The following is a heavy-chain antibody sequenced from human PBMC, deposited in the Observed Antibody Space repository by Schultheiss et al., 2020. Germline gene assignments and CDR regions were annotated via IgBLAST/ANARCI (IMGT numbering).Heavy chain of an antibody. CDR3: AKGQRRIMITFGGVITTYDY. CDR1: GFTFSSYA. Sequence: ESLKISCAASGFTFSSYAMSWVRQAPGKGLEWVSAISGSGASTYYADSVKGRFTISRDNSKSTLYLQMNSLRAEDTAVYYCAKGQRRIMITFGGVITTYDYWGQGTLVTVSS. V-gene: IGHV3-23*01. J-gene: IGHJ4*02. CDR2: ISGSGAST. D-gene: IGHD3-16*01.